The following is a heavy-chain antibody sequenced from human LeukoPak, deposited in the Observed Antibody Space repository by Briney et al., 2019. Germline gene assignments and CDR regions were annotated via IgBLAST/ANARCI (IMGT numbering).Heavy chain of an antibody. V-gene: IGHV3-53*01. CDR1: AFIFSGHR. D-gene: IGHD6-19*01. CDR2: IYSGGST. Sequence: GGSLRLSCEGSAFIFSGHRMNWVRQTPGKGLEWVSVIYSGGSTYYADSVKGRFTISRDNSKNTLYLQMNSLRAEDTAVYYCARDYSSAWCLGYWGQGTLVTVSS. J-gene: IGHJ4*02. CDR3: ARDYSSAWCLGY.